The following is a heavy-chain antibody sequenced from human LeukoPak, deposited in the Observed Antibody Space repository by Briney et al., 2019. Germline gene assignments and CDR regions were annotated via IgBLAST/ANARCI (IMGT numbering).Heavy chain of an antibody. D-gene: IGHD2-21*02. Sequence: GRSLRLSCAASGFTFSSYGMHWVRQAPGKGLEWVAVISYDGSNKYYADSVKGRFTISRDNSKNTLYLQMNRLRAEDTAVYYCANSGPGGLYCGGDCSPSDYYFDYWGQGTLVAVSS. J-gene: IGHJ4*02. CDR1: GFTFSSYG. CDR3: ANSGPGGLYCGGDCSPSDYYFDY. V-gene: IGHV3-30*18. CDR2: ISYDGSNK.